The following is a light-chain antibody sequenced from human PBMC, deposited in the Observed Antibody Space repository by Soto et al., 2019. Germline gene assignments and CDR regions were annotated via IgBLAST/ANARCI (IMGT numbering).Light chain of an antibody. V-gene: IGLV2-14*03. CDR2: DVS. CDR3: NSFTTSSTLV. CDR1: SSDVGAYHY. J-gene: IGLJ2*01. Sequence: QSALTQPASVSGSPGQSITISCTGTSSDVGAYHYVSWYQHHPGKAPKLMIYDVSNRPLGVSNRFSGSKSGNTASLTISGLQAEDEADYYCNSFTTSSTLVFGGGTKLTVL.